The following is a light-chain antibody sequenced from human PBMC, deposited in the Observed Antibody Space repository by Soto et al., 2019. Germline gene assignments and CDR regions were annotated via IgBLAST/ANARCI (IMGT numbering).Light chain of an antibody. CDR3: QQYNSYSWT. CDR2: DAS. CDR1: QSISSW. Sequence: DIPMTQSPSSLRASVEERFITTCRASQSISSWLAWYQQKPGKAPKLLIYDASSLESGVPSRFSGSGSGTEFTLTISSLQPDDFATYYCQQYNSYSWTFGQGTKVDIK. J-gene: IGKJ1*01. V-gene: IGKV1-5*01.